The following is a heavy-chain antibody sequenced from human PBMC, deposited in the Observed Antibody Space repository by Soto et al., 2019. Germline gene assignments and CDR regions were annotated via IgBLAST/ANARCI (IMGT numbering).Heavy chain of an antibody. CDR2: IVPIFGMK. V-gene: IGHV1-69*17. Sequence: QVQLVQSGAEVKPPGSSVKVSCKASGGTSSSYTISWVRQAPGQGLEWMGGIVPIFGMKNYAQKFQDRLTITADTYTSTAYMELSSLRSEDTALYYCSTRGGQEQPFVDYWGQGTLVTVSS. D-gene: IGHD6-13*01. CDR1: GGTSSSYT. CDR3: STRGGQEQPFVDY. J-gene: IGHJ4*02.